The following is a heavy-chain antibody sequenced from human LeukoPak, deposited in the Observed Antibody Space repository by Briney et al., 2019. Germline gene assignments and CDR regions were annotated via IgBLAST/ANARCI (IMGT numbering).Heavy chain of an antibody. V-gene: IGHV1-8*01. D-gene: IGHD2-2*01. CDR1: GYTFTSYD. Sequence: ASVKVSCKASGYTFTSYDINWVRQATGQGLEWMGWMNPNSGNTGYAQKFQGRVTVTRNTSISTAYMELSSLRSEDTAVYYCARGSCSSTSCYVFSLDFDYWGQGTLVTVSS. CDR3: ARGSCSSTSCYVFSLDFDY. CDR2: MNPNSGNT. J-gene: IGHJ4*02.